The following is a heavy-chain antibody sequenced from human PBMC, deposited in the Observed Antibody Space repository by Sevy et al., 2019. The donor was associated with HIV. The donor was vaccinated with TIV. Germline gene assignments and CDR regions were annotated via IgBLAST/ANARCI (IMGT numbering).Heavy chain of an antibody. D-gene: IGHD6-13*01. V-gene: IGHV3-72*01. CDR3: ATHAGIAAAGRVFDY. J-gene: IGHJ4*02. CDR1: GFTFSDHY. CDR2: IRNKADSYTT. Sequence: GGSLRLSCAASGFTFSDHYMEWVRQAPGKGLEWVGRIRNKADSYTTEYAASVKGRFTISRDDSKNSLYLLMNSLKTGDTAVYYCATHAGIAAAGRVFDYWVQGTLVTVSS.